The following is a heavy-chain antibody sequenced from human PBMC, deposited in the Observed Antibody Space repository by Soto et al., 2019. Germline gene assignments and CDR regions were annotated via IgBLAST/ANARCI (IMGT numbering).Heavy chain of an antibody. V-gene: IGHV3-30*18. D-gene: IGHD2-15*01. J-gene: IGHJ3*02. CDR3: AKGDCSGGSCYFSAFDI. CDR1: GCTFSSYG. CDR2: ISYDGTNN. Sequence: PGGSLRLSCAASGCTFSSYGMHWVRQAPGKGLEWVAVISYDGTNNYYTESVKGRFTISRDNSKNTLFLQMNSLRAEGMAVYFCAKGDCSGGSCYFSAFDIWGQGTMVTVSS.